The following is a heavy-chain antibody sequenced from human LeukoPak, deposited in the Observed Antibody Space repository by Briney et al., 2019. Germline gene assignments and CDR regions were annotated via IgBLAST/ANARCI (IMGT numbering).Heavy chain of an antibody. D-gene: IGHD4-17*01. V-gene: IGHV4-34*01. CDR2: INHSGST. Sequence: PSETLSLTCAVYGGSFSGYYWSWIRQPPGEGLEWIGEINHSGSTNYNPSLKSRVTISVDTSKNQFSLKLSSVTAADTAVYYCARAAPYYGDYLDYWGQGTLVTVSS. CDR1: GGSFSGYY. J-gene: IGHJ4*02. CDR3: ARAAPYYGDYLDY.